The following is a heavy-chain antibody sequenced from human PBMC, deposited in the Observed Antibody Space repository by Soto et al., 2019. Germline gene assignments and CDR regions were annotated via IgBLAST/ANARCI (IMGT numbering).Heavy chain of an antibody. J-gene: IGHJ6*02. D-gene: IGHD3-3*01. V-gene: IGHV3-23*01. CDR2: ISSSGDAT. Sequence: GGSLRLSCAASGFTFSTYAMTWVRQAPGKGLEWVSIISSSGDATYYVDSVKGRFTISRDNSRNTLNLQMNSLRAEDTAVYYCAKNGDFWSWGMDVWGQGTTVTVFS. CDR1: GFTFSTYA. CDR3: AKNGDFWSWGMDV.